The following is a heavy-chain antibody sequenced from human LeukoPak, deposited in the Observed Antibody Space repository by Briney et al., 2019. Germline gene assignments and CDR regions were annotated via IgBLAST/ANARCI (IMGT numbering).Heavy chain of an antibody. J-gene: IGHJ5*02. CDR2: IRYDGSNK. CDR1: GFTFSSYG. D-gene: IGHD1-26*01. CDR3: ARAGSGRSPDWFDP. Sequence: GGSLRLSCAASGFTFSSYGMHWVRQAPGKGLEWVAFIRYDGSNKYYADSVKGRFTISRDNSKNSLYLQMNSLRAEDTAVYYCARAGSGRSPDWFDPWGQGTLVTVSS. V-gene: IGHV3-30*02.